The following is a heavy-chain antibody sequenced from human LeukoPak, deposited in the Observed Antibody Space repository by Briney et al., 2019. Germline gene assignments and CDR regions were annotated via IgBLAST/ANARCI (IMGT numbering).Heavy chain of an antibody. CDR2: INPSGGST. D-gene: IGHD2-2*01. J-gene: IGHJ3*02. CDR3: ASPGYCSSTSCSVGAFDI. CDR1: GYTFTSYY. Sequence: ASVKVSCKASGYTFTSYYMHWVRQAPGQGLEWMGIINPSGGSTSYAQKFQGRVTMTRDTSTSTVYMELSSLRSEDTAVYYCASPGYCSSTSCSVGAFDIWGQGTMVTVSS. V-gene: IGHV1-46*01.